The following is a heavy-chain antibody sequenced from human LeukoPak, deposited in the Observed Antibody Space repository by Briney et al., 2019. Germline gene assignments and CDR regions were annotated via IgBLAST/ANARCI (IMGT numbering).Heavy chain of an antibody. CDR3: ASATDPAAFYI. J-gene: IGHJ3*02. CDR2: LYVGGTT. CDR1: GFTVGNNY. Sequence: GGSLRLSCAASGFTVGNNYMHWVRQAPGKGLEWVSVLYVGGTTYYADSVKGRLTISRDNAKNTLYLQLNGLRAEDTAVYYCASATDPAAFYIWGPGTLVTVSS. V-gene: IGHV3-66*01.